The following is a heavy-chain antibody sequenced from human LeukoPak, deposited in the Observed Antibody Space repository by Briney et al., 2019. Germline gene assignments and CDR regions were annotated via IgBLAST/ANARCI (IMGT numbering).Heavy chain of an antibody. D-gene: IGHD2-21*01. CDR2: ISATSTFI. J-gene: IGHJ6*02. CDR3: ATIPTGGLVRAGVIDV. V-gene: IGHV3-21*01. Sequence: GGSLRLSCSASGFTFSRHHMTWVRQAPGKGLEWVSSISATSTFIEDADSVKGRFTISRDYAKNSVYLQMNSLKDEDTAVYYCATIPTGGLVRAGVIDVWGQGTTVTVSS. CDR1: GFTFSRHH.